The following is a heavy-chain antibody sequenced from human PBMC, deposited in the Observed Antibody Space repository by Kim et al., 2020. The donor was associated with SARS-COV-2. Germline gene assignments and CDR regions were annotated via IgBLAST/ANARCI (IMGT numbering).Heavy chain of an antibody. D-gene: IGHD4-4*01. CDR2: IYYSGST. Sequence: SETLSLTCTVSGGSISSGGYYWSWIRQHPGKGLEWIGYIYYSGSTYYNPSLKSRVTISVDTSKNQFSLKLSSVTAADTAVYYCASFHSEDDYSNYYGMDVWGQGTTVTVSS. CDR3: ASFHSEDDYSNYYGMDV. V-gene: IGHV4-31*03. CDR1: GGSISSGGYY. J-gene: IGHJ6*02.